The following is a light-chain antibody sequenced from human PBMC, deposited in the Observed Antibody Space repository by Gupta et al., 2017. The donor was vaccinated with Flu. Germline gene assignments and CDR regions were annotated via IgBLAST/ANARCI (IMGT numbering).Light chain of an antibody. CDR2: GAS. J-gene: IGKJ2*01. Sequence: ASLSVSPGERATLSCRASQRVRSNLAWYKQKPGQAPRLLIYGASTRATGIPARFSGSGYGTEFTLTISSRQSEDFAVYYCQQYNNWPPYTFGQGTKMEIK. V-gene: IGKV3-15*01. CDR1: QRVRSN. CDR3: QQYNNWPPYT.